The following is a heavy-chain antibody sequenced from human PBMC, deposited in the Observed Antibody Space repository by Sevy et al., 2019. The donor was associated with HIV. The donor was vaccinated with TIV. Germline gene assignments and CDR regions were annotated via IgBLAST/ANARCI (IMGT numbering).Heavy chain of an antibody. V-gene: IGHV4-39*01. CDR3: ARYLRGDHAGGFDF. CDR1: SGSISTSSYY. D-gene: IGHD4-17*01. Sequence: SETLPLTCTVSSGSISTSSYYWGWIRQPPGKGLEWIASMDYIGSTYYNLALKSRVTISGDRSKNQVSLNLRFVTAADTAVYYCARYLRGDHAGGFDFWGQGTLVTVSS. J-gene: IGHJ5*01. CDR2: MDYIGST.